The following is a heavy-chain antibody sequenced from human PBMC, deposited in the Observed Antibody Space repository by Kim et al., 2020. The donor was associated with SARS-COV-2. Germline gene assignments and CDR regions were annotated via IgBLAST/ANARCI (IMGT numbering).Heavy chain of an antibody. V-gene: IGHV1-2*04. Sequence: ASVKVSCKASGYTFTGYYMHWVRQAPGQGLEWMGWINPNSGGTNYAQKFQGWVTMTRDTSISTAYMELSRLRSDDTAVYYCARDPSPDGYYYGMDVWGQGTTVTVSS. CDR3: ARDPSPDGYYYGMDV. CDR2: INPNSGGT. J-gene: IGHJ6*02. CDR1: GYTFTGYY.